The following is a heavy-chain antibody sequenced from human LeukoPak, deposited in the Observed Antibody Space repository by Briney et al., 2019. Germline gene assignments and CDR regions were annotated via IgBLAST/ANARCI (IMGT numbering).Heavy chain of an antibody. CDR3: ARSAWNPGGDWFDP. V-gene: IGHV1-18*04. Sequence: GASVKVSCKASGYTFTGYYMHWVRQAPGQGLEWMGWISAYNGNTNYAQKLQGRVTMTTDTSTSTAYMELRSLRSDDTAVYYCARSAWNPGGDWFDPWGQGALVTVSS. D-gene: IGHD1-1*01. J-gene: IGHJ5*02. CDR2: ISAYNGNT. CDR1: GYTFTGYY.